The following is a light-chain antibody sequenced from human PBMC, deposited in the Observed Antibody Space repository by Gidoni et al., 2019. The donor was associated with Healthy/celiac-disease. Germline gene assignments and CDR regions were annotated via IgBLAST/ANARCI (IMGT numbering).Light chain of an antibody. V-gene: IGKV3-20*01. CDR1: QSVSSSY. J-gene: IGKJ2*01. CDR2: GAS. CDR3: QQYGSSPLYT. Sequence: EIVLTQSPGTLSLSPGERATLSCRASQSVSSSYLAWYQQKPGQAPRLLIYGASSRATGIPVRFSGSGSGTDFTLTISRLEPEDFAVYYCQQYGSSPLYTFGQXTKLEIK.